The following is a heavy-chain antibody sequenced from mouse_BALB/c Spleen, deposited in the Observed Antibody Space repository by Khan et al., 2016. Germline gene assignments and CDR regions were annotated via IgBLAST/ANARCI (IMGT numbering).Heavy chain of an antibody. Sequence: QVQLQQSAPELARPGASVKMSCKTSGYTFTYYTIHWIKQRPGQGLEWIGKINPTSSYTEYNQKFKDKTTLTADKSSSTAYMHLISLTSEDSAVYYCARELCYGWFAYWGQGTLVTVSA. V-gene: IGHV1-4*02. D-gene: IGHD1-1*01. J-gene: IGHJ3*01. CDR2: INPTSSYT. CDR1: GYTFTYYT. CDR3: ARELCYGWFAY.